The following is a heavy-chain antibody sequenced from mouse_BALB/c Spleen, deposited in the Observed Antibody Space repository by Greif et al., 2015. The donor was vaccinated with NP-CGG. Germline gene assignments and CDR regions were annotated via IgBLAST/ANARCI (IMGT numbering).Heavy chain of an antibody. D-gene: IGHD3-3*01. V-gene: IGHV14-3*02. CDR1: GFNIKDTY. J-gene: IGHJ2*01. Sequence: VQLQQPGAELVKPGASVRLSCTASGFNIKDTYMHWAKQRPEQGLEWIGRIDPANGNTKYDPKFQGKATITADTSSNTAYLQLSSLTSEDTAVYYCAGTYFDYWGQGTTLTVSS. CDR3: AGTYFDY. CDR2: IDPANGNT.